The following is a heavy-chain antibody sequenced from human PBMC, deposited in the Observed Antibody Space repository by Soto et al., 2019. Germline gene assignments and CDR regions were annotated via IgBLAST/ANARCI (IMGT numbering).Heavy chain of an antibody. V-gene: IGHV4-39*01. CDR1: GGSISSSSYY. Sequence: SETLSLPCTVSGGSISSSSYYWGWIRQPPGKGLEWIGSIYYSGSTYYNPSLKSRVTISVDTSKNQFSLKLSSVTAADTAVYYCARVPWQWLGGYAFDIWGQGTMVTVSS. J-gene: IGHJ3*02. D-gene: IGHD6-19*01. CDR2: IYYSGST. CDR3: ARVPWQWLGGYAFDI.